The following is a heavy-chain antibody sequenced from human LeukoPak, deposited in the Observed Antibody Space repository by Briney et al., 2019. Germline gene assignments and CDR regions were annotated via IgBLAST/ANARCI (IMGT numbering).Heavy chain of an antibody. Sequence: PSETLSLTCTVSGGSISSSSYYWGRIRQPPGKGLEWIGSIYYSGSTYYNPSLKSRVTISVDTSKNQFSLKLNSVTAADTAVYYCARDSTDDSSGYYPYYYYMDVWGKGTTVTVSS. CDR1: GGSISSSSYY. J-gene: IGHJ6*03. D-gene: IGHD3-22*01. CDR3: ARDSTDDSSGYYPYYYYMDV. V-gene: IGHV4-39*07. CDR2: IYYSGST.